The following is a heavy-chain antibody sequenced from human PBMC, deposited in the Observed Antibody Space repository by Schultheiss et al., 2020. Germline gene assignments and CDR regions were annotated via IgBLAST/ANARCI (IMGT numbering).Heavy chain of an antibody. J-gene: IGHJ4*02. D-gene: IGHD3-3*01. V-gene: IGHV3-30*12. CDR2: ISYDGSNK. Sequence: GESLKISCAASGFTFSSYSMNWVRQAPGKGLEWVAVISYDGSNKYYADSVKGRFTISRDNSKNTLYLQMNSLRAEDTAVYYCAREDEAYYDFWSDFDYWGQGTLVTVSS. CDR1: GFTFSSYS. CDR3: AREDEAYYDFWSDFDY.